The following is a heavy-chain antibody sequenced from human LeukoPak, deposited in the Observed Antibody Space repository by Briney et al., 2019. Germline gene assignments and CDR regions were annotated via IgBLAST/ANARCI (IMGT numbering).Heavy chain of an antibody. CDR3: AKGGVIDFRFGELEI. Sequence: PGGSLRLSCAASGFTFSSYAMNWVRQAPGKGLEWVSAISGSGGSTYYADSVKGRFTISRDNSKNTLYLQMNSLRAEDTAVYYCAKGGVIDFRFGELEIWGQGTMVTVSS. V-gene: IGHV3-23*01. CDR1: GFTFSSYA. J-gene: IGHJ3*02. CDR2: ISGSGGST. D-gene: IGHD3-10*01.